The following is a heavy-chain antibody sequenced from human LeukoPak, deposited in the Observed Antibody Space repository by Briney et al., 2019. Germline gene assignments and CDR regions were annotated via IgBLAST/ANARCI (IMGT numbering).Heavy chain of an antibody. CDR1: GYRFTSYW. CDR3: ASHSGSNTGAVFDI. Sequence: GESLKISCKGPGYRFTSYWIGWVRQMPGKGLEWMGITYPGDSDTGYSPSFQGQVTISADKSISTAYLQWSSLKASGTAMYYCASHSGSNTGAVFDIWGQGTMVTVSS. D-gene: IGHD1-26*01. J-gene: IGHJ3*02. V-gene: IGHV5-51*01. CDR2: TYPGDSDT.